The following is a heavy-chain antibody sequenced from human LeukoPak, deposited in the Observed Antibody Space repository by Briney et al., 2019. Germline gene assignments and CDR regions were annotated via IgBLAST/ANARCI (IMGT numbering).Heavy chain of an antibody. J-gene: IGHJ6*04. V-gene: IGHV3-48*03. CDR3: ARDPLPYCSGGSCYPV. D-gene: IGHD2-15*01. CDR2: ISSSGSTI. CDR1: GFTFSSYE. Sequence: GGSLRLSCAASGFTFSSYEMNWVRQAPGKGLEWVSYISSSGSTIYYADSGKGRFTISRDNAKNSLYLQMNSLRAEDTAVYYCARDPLPYCSGGSCYPVWGKGTTVTVSS.